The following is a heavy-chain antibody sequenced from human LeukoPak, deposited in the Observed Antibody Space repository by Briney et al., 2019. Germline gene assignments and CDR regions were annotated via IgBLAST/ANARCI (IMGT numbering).Heavy chain of an antibody. Sequence: GGSLRLSCAASGFTVSSNYMSWVRQAPGKGLEWVSVIYSGGSTYYADSVKGRFTISRDNSKNTLYLQMNGLRAEDTALYFCAKKAQYNGNYPLDYWGQGTLVTVS. CDR3: AKKAQYNGNYPLDY. V-gene: IGHV3-53*01. CDR1: GFTVSSNY. CDR2: IYSGGST. J-gene: IGHJ4*02. D-gene: IGHD1-26*01.